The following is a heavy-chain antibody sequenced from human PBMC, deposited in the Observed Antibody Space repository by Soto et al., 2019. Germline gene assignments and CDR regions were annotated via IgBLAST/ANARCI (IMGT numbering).Heavy chain of an antibody. CDR1: GGSISSGDYY. D-gene: IGHD3-10*01. CDR3: ARDNVVGP. Sequence: QVQLQESGPGLVKPSQTLSLTCTVSGGSISSGDYYWSWIRQPPGKGLEWIGYIYDSGSTYYNSSLKSRVNITLDTSKNQFSLKLTSVTAADTAVYYCARDNVVGPWGQGTLVTVSS. V-gene: IGHV4-30-4*01. CDR2: IYDSGST. J-gene: IGHJ5*02.